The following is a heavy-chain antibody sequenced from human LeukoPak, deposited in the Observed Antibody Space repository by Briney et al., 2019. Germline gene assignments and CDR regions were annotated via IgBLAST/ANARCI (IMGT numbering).Heavy chain of an antibody. CDR1: GYTFTSYG. Sequence: ASVKVSCKASGYTFTSYGISWVRQAPGQGLEWVGWISAYNGNTNYAQKLQGRVTMTTDTSTSTAYMELRSLRSDDTAVYYCARVVSSDIVVVVAATRLAEFDPWGQGTLVTVSS. CDR2: ISAYNGNT. D-gene: IGHD2-15*01. V-gene: IGHV1-18*01. CDR3: ARVVSSDIVVVVAATRLAEFDP. J-gene: IGHJ5*02.